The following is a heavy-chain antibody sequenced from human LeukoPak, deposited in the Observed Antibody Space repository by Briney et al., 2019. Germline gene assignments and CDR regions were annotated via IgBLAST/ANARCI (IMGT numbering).Heavy chain of an antibody. V-gene: IGHV3-23*01. CDR1: GFTFSSYA. Sequence: PGGSLRLSCAASGFTFSSYAMSWVRQAPGKGLEWVSAISGSGGSTYYADSVKGRFTISRDNSKNTLYLQMNSLRAEDTAVYYCAKTWSSSGWYFSRIGYYFDYWGQGTLVTVSS. CDR2: ISGSGGST. D-gene: IGHD6-19*01. CDR3: AKTWSSSGWYFSRIGYYFDY. J-gene: IGHJ4*02.